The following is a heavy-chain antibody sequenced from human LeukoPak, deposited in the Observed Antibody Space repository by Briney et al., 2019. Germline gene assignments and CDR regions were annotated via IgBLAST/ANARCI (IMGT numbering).Heavy chain of an antibody. J-gene: IGHJ5*02. D-gene: IGHD2-15*01. Sequence: SETLSLTCTVSGSSISSSSYYWGWIRQPPGKGLEWIGSIYYSGSTYYNPSLKSRVTISVDTSKNQFSLKLSSVTAADTAVYYCARLVVAATLVNWFDPWGQGTLVTVSS. CDR3: ARLVVAATLVNWFDP. V-gene: IGHV4-39*01. CDR2: IYYSGST. CDR1: GSSISSSSYY.